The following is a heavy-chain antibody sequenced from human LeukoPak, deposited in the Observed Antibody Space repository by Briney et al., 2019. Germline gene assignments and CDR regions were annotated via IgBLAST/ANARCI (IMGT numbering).Heavy chain of an antibody. CDR3: ASPLPIYDYDWGSYGDYFDY. CDR2: IYYSGST. D-gene: IGHD3-16*01. Sequence: SETLSLTCTVSGGSISSSSYYWGWIRQPPGKGLEWIGSIYYSGSTYYNPSLKSRVTISVDTSKNQFSLKLSSVTAADTAVYYCASPLPIYDYDWGSYGDYFDYWGQGTLVTVSS. V-gene: IGHV4-39*01. CDR1: GGSISSSSYY. J-gene: IGHJ4*02.